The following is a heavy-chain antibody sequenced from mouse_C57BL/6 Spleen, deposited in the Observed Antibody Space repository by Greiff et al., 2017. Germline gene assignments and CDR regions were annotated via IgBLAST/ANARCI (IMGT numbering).Heavy chain of an antibody. CDR1: GIDFSRYW. CDR2: INPDSSTI. Sequence: EVKLLESGGGLVQPGGSLKLSCAASGIDFSRYWMSWVRRAPGKGLEWIGEINPDSSTINYAPSLKDKFIISRDNAKNTLYLQMSKVRSEDTALXYCARDRRAPLYYAMDYWGQGTSVTVSS. V-gene: IGHV4-1*01. CDR3: ARDRRAPLYYAMDY. J-gene: IGHJ4*01.